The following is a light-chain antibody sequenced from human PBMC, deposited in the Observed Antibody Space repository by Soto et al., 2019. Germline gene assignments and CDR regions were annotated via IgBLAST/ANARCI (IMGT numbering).Light chain of an antibody. CDR1: QAVGYN. CDR3: QQSYT. CDR2: GAS. Sequence: EVVMTQSPATLYLSPGERVTLSCSASQAVGYNLAWYQHKPGQAPRLLIYGASTRVTGIPTRFSGSGSGTEFTLTISSLQSEDFAIYYCQQSYTFGQGTKLEIK. J-gene: IGKJ2*01. V-gene: IGKV3-15*01.